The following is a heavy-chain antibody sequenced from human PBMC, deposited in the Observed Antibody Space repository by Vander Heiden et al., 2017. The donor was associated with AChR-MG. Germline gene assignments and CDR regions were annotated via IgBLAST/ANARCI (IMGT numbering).Heavy chain of an antibody. V-gene: IGHV1-8*01. Sequence: QVQLVQSGAEVKKPGASVKVSCKASGYTFTSYDINWVRQATGQGLEWMGWMNPNSGNTGYAQKFQGRVTMTRNTSISTAYMELSSLRSEDTAVYYCARGRDIVVVPAARGGSVFAVDPWGQGTLVTVSS. J-gene: IGHJ5*02. CDR1: GYTFTSYD. CDR2: MNPNSGNT. CDR3: ARGRDIVVVPAARGGSVFAVDP. D-gene: IGHD2-2*01.